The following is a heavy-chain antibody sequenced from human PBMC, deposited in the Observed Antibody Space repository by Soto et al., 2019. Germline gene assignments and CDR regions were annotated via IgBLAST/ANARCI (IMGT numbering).Heavy chain of an antibody. V-gene: IGHV4-31*03. CDR2: IYYGGST. D-gene: IGHD6-13*01. CDR3: ARVPGIIPGDWFDP. CDR1: GGSISSGGYY. Sequence: QVQLQESGPGLVKPSQTLSLTCTDSGGSISSGGYYWSWIRQHPGKGLEWIGYIYYGGSTYYNPSIKSRVTISVDTSKNQFSLKLSSVTAADTAVYYCARVPGIIPGDWFDPWGQGTLVTVSS. J-gene: IGHJ5*02.